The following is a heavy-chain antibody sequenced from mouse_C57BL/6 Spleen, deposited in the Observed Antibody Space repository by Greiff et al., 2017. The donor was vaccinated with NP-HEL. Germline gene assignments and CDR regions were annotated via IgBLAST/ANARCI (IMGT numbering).Heavy chain of an antibody. CDR1: GYTFTSYW. J-gene: IGHJ2*01. CDR3: ARGYVDY. Sequence: QVQLKQPGAELVKPGASVKLSCKASGYTFTSYWMQWVKQRPGQGLEWIGEIDPSDNYTNYNQKFKGKATLTVDTSSSPAYMQLSSLTSEDSAVYYCARGYVDYWGQGTTLTVSS. V-gene: IGHV1-50*01. CDR2: IDPSDNYT.